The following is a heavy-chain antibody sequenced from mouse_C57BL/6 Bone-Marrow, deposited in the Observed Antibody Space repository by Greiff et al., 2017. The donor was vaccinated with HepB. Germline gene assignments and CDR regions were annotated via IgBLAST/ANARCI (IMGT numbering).Heavy chain of an antibody. CDR1: GYTFTDYN. CDR2: INPNNGGT. J-gene: IGHJ4*01. Sequence: VHVKQSGPELVKPGASVKMSCKASGYTFTDYNMHWVKQSHGKSLEWIGYINPNNGGTSYNQKFKGKATLTVNKSSSTAYMELRSLTSEDSAVYYCARHYYDYPYYAMDYWGQGTSVTVSS. D-gene: IGHD2-4*01. V-gene: IGHV1-22*01. CDR3: ARHYYDYPYYAMDY.